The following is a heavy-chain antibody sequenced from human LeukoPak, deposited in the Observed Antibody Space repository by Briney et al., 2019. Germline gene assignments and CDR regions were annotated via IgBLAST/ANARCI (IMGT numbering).Heavy chain of an antibody. J-gene: IGHJ3*01. CDR3: VKGGAGEQRQDAFDV. CDR2: INGGGDYE. Sequence: GGSLRLSCAASGFTFSSYNMNWVRQAPGKGLEWLSSINGGGDYEYHADSVKGRLTVSRDNAKSSLYLQMNDLRVEDTAVYYCVKGGAGEQRQDAFDVWGQGTMVTVSS. CDR1: GFTFSSYN. D-gene: IGHD3-16*01. V-gene: IGHV3-21*06.